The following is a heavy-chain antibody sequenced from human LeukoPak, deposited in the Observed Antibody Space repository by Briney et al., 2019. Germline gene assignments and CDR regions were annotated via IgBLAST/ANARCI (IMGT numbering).Heavy chain of an antibody. J-gene: IGHJ5*02. V-gene: IGHV1-18*01. CDR3: ARDPKNSGWFDP. CDR2: ISAYNGNT. Sequence: EASVKVSCKASGYTFASYGISWVRQAPGQGLEWMGWISAYNGNTNYAQKLQGRVTMTTDTSTSTAYMVLRSLRSDGTAVYYCARDPKNSGWFDPWGQGTLVTVSS. D-gene: IGHD6-25*01. CDR1: GYTFASYG.